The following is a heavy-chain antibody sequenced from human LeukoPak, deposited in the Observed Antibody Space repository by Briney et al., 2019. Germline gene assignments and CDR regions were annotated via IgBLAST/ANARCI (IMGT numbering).Heavy chain of an antibody. J-gene: IGHJ6*02. V-gene: IGHV4-30-2*01. Sequence: PSGTLSLTCAVPGGSISSGGYYWSWIRQPPGKGLEWIGYIYHSGSTYYNPSLKSRVTISVDTSKNQFSLKLSSVTAADTAVYYCARLTVTTRKNYGMDVWGQGTTVTVSS. CDR1: GGSISSGGYY. CDR2: IYHSGST. CDR3: ARLTVTTRKNYGMDV. D-gene: IGHD4-17*01.